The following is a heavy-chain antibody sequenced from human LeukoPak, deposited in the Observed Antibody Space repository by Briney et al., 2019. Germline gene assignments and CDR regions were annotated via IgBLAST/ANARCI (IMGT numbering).Heavy chain of an antibody. CDR1: GYSFTSYW. D-gene: IGHD5-18*01. Sequence: GESLKISCKGSGYSFTSYWISWVGRLPGKDLEWMGTIYPGDSDTRYSPSFQAEVTTSADKTISTAYLQWSSLKASDTAKYYCARHSWRGFSYAGIDYWGQGTLVTVSS. J-gene: IGHJ4*02. CDR3: ARHSWRGFSYAGIDY. V-gene: IGHV5-51*01. CDR2: IYPGDSDT.